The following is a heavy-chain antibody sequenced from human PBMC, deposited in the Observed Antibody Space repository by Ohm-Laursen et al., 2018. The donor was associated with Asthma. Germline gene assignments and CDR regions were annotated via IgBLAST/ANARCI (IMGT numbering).Heavy chain of an antibody. CDR3: AKDPLLKAVTGGFDY. CDR2: ISYDGSNK. J-gene: IGHJ4*02. CDR1: GFTFSSYG. Sequence: SLRLSCAASGFTFSSYGMHWVRQAPGKGLEWVAVISYDGSNKYYADSVKGRFTISRDNSKNTLYLQMNSLRAEDTAVYYCAKDPLLKAVTGGFDYWGQGTLVTVSS. V-gene: IGHV3-30*18. D-gene: IGHD4-17*01.